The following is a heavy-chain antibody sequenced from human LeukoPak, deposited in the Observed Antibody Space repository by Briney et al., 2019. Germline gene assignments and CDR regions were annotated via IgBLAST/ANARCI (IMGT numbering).Heavy chain of an antibody. CDR2: ISGSGGST. CDR1: GFTFSSYA. Sequence: PGGSLRLSCAASGFTFSSYAMSWVRQAPGKGLEWVSAISGSGGSTYYADSVKGRFTISRDNSKNTLYLQMNSLRAEDTAVYYCARDKTYYYDSSGYVGLCYWGQGTLVTVSS. D-gene: IGHD3-22*01. J-gene: IGHJ4*02. V-gene: IGHV3-23*01. CDR3: ARDKTYYYDSSGYVGLCY.